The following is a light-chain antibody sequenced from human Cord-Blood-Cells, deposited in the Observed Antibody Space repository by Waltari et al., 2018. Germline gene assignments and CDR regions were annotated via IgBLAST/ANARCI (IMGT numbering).Light chain of an antibody. CDR1: SSDVGGYNY. CDR2: DVS. V-gene: IGLV2-11*01. J-gene: IGLJ1*01. CDR3: CSYAGSYTFV. Sequence: QSALTQPRSVSWSPGQSVTISCTGPSSDVGGYNYVSWYQQHPGKAPKLMIYDVSKRPSGVPDRFSGSKSCNTASLTISGLQAEDEADYYCCSYAGSYTFVFGTGTKVTVL.